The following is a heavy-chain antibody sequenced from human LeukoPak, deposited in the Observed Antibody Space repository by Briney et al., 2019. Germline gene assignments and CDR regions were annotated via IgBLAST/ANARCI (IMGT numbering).Heavy chain of an antibody. V-gene: IGHV4-59*01. CDR1: GGSISSYY. CDR2: IYYSGST. CDR3: ARGSGYGSGSYSDY. Sequence: PSETLSLTCTVSGGSISSYYWSWIRQPPGKGLEWIGYIYYSGSTNYNPSLKSRVTISVDTSKNQFSLKLSSVTAADTAVYYCARGSGYGSGSYSDYWGQGTLVTVSS. D-gene: IGHD3-10*01. J-gene: IGHJ4*02.